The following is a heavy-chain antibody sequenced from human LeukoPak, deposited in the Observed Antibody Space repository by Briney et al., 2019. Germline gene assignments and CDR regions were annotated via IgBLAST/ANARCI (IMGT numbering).Heavy chain of an antibody. D-gene: IGHD3-3*01. J-gene: IGHJ4*02. CDR2: IYYSGST. Sequence: SETLSLTCTVSGGSISSSSYYWGWIRQPPGKGLEWIGSIYYSGSTYYNPSLKSRVTISVDTSKNQFSLKLSSVTAADTAVYYCARDTARITPDFFDYWGQGTLVTVSS. V-gene: IGHV4-39*02. CDR1: GGSISSSSYY. CDR3: ARDTARITPDFFDY.